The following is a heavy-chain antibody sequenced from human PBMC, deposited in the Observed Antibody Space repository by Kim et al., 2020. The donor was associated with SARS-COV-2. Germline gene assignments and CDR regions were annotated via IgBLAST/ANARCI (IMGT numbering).Heavy chain of an antibody. D-gene: IGHD2-15*01. CDR1: GFTFSDYY. CDR3: ARDPGGYCSGGSCYDGLYFDY. CDR2: ISSSGSTI. Sequence: GGSLRLSCAASGFTFSDYYMSWIRQAPGKGLEWVSYISSSGSTIYYADFVKGRFTISRDNAKNSLYLQMNSLRAEDTAVYYCARDPGGYCSGGSCYDGLYFDYWGQRTLVTVSS. V-gene: IGHV3-11*01. J-gene: IGHJ4*02.